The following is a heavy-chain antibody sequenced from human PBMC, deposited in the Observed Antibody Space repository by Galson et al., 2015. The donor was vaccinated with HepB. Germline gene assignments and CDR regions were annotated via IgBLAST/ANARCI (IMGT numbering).Heavy chain of an antibody. Sequence: SLRLPCAASGFILSRSWIHWVRQAPAQGLVWVSRINPDGTWTAYADSVEGRFTHSRDNATNTVYLQMNSLRAEDSAVYHCARGLDCGGGRCNSLPYYGMDVWGQGSTVTVSS. V-gene: IGHV3-74*01. CDR3: ARGLDCGGGRCNSLPYYGMDV. CDR1: GFILSRSW. CDR2: INPDGTWT. J-gene: IGHJ6*02. D-gene: IGHD2-15*01.